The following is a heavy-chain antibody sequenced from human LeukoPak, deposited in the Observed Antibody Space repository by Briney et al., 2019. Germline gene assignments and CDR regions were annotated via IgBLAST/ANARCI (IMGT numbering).Heavy chain of an antibody. CDR1: GFTLSSYS. CDR3: ARDRNYYYGMDV. CDR2: ISSSSSTI. J-gene: IGHJ6*02. Sequence: GGSLRLSCAASGFTLSSYSMNWVRQAPGKGLEWVSYISSSSSTIYYADSVKGRFTISRDNAKNSLYLQMNSLRAEDTAVYYCARDRNYYYGMDVWGQGTTVTVSS. V-gene: IGHV3-48*04.